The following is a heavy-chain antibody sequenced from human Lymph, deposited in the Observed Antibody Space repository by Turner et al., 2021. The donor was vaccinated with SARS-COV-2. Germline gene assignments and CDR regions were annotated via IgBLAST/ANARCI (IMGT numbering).Heavy chain of an antibody. Sequence: QVQLQESGPGLVKPSETLSLTCTVSGGSVSSGSYYWSWIRQPPGKGLEWIGYIYYSGSTNYNPSLKSRVTISVDTSKNQFSLKLTSVTAADTAIYYCARETVNNWVDPWGQGILVTVSS. D-gene: IGHD2-21*02. CDR3: ARETVNNWVDP. CDR2: IYYSGST. CDR1: GGSVSSGSYY. V-gene: IGHV4-61*01. J-gene: IGHJ5*02.